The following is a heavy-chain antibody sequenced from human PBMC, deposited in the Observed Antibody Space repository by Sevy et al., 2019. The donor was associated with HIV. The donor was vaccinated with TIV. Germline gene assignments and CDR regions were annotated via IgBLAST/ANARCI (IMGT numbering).Heavy chain of an antibody. CDR2: ISSAGSYI. CDR1: GFTFSYYD. J-gene: IGHJ5*01. CDR3: ARKLDYYDTSAFYS. D-gene: IGHD3-22*01. V-gene: IGHV3-21*01. Sequence: GGSLRLSCAASGFTFSYYDMNWVRQAPGKGLEWVSSISSAGSYIKYGDSVKGRFTISRHNTKNSLYLQMNSLRAEDTAVYFCARKLDYYDTSAFYSWGQGTPVTVSS.